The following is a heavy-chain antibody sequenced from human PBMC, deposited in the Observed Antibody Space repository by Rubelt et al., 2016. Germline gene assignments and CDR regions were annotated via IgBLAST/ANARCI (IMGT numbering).Heavy chain of an antibody. V-gene: IGHV4-59*01. CDR1: GGSISSYY. Sequence: QVQLQESGPGLVKPSETLSLTCTVSGGSISSYYWSWIRQPPGKGLEWIGYIYYSGSTNYNPSLKSRVTISVDTSKKQFSLKLVSVTAADTAVYYCARDYGQWLVRDAFDIWGQGTMVTVSS. J-gene: IGHJ3*02. CDR3: ARDYGQWLVRDAFDI. D-gene: IGHD6-19*01. CDR2: IYYSGST.